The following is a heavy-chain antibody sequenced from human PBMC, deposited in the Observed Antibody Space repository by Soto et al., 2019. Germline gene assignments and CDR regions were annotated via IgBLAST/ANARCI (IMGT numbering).Heavy chain of an antibody. V-gene: IGHV3-74*01. J-gene: IGHJ6*02. Sequence: EVQLVESGGGLVQPGGSLRLSCAASGFTFSSYWIHWVRQAPGKGLVWVSRIKGDGSRTDYADSVKGRFTISRDNAKNTVYLQMNSLRDDDTAVYYCARGLPGYYGMDVCGQGTTVTVSS. CDR3: ARGLPGYYGMDV. D-gene: IGHD4-17*01. CDR2: IKGDGSRT. CDR1: GFTFSSYW.